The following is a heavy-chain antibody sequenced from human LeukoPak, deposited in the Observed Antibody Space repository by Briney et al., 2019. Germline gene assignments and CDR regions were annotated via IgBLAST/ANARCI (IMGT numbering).Heavy chain of an antibody. D-gene: IGHD6-13*01. Sequence: SETLSLTCTVSGGSISSYYWSWIRQPPGKGLEWIGYIYYSGSTNYNPSLKSRVTISVDTSKNQFSLKLSSVTAADTAVYYCVRARAMGIAAAGNNWFDPWGQGTLVTVSS. CDR1: GGSISSYY. J-gene: IGHJ5*02. V-gene: IGHV4-59*01. CDR2: IYYSGST. CDR3: VRARAMGIAAAGNNWFDP.